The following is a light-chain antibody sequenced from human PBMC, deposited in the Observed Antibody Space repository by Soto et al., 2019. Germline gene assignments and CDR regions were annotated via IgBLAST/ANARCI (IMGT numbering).Light chain of an antibody. CDR3: QQANSFPWT. CDR1: QGISHW. CDR2: EAS. Sequence: DIQMTQAPASVSASVGDRVTITCRASQGISHWLAWYQQKPGNAPKPLIYEASSLERGVPARFSGSGSGTDFTLTISSLQPEDFAPYYCQQANSFPWTFGQGTKV. V-gene: IGKV1-12*02. J-gene: IGKJ1*01.